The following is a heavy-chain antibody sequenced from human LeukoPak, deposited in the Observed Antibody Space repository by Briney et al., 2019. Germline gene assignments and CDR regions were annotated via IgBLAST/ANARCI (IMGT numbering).Heavy chain of an antibody. Sequence: SVKVSCKASGGTFSSCAISWVRQAPGQGLEWMGRIIPIFGTANYAQKFQGRVTITTDESTSTAYMELSSLRSEDTAVYYCARGYGDYEERFDPWGQGTLVTVSS. V-gene: IGHV1-69*05. CDR2: IIPIFGTA. J-gene: IGHJ5*02. D-gene: IGHD4-17*01. CDR1: GGTFSSCA. CDR3: ARGYGDYEERFDP.